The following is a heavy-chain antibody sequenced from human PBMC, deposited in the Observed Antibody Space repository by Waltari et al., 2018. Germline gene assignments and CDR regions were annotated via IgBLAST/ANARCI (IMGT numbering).Heavy chain of an antibody. D-gene: IGHD4-17*01. CDR2: INPNSGGT. Sequence: QVQLVQSGAEVKKPGASVKVSCKASGYTFTGCYLPWVRQAPGQGLEWMGWINPNSGGTNYAQKFQGRVTMTRDTSISTAYMELSRLRSDDTAVYYCARKAVYGDYHVFDYWGQGTLVTVSS. CDR3: ARKAVYGDYHVFDY. V-gene: IGHV1-2*02. J-gene: IGHJ4*02. CDR1: GYTFTGCY.